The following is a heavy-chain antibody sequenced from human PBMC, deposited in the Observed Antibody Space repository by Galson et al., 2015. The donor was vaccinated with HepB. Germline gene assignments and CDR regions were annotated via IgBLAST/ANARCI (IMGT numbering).Heavy chain of an antibody. CDR2: ISGSGGGT. V-gene: IGHV3-23*01. CDR3: AKRAYYDFWSGYQLEY. Sequence: SLRLSCAASGFTFSSYAMSWVRQAPGKGLEWVSAISGSGGGTYYADSVKGRFTISRDNSKNTLYLQMNSLRVEDTAVYYCAKRAYYDFWSGYQLEYWGQGTLVTVSS. J-gene: IGHJ4*02. D-gene: IGHD3-3*01. CDR1: GFTFSSYA.